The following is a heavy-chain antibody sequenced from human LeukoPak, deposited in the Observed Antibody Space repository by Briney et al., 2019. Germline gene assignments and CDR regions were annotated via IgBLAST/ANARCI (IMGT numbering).Heavy chain of an antibody. CDR2: VSSDGSID. Sequence: GGSLRLSCAASGFTFSTYGMHWVRQAPGKGLEWVAVVSSDGSIDYYADSVRGRFTVSRDNSKNTMYLQVNSLRAEDTAVYYCTREGMGTTFSAWFDPWGQGTLVTVSS. J-gene: IGHJ5*02. D-gene: IGHD1-7*01. CDR1: GFTFSTYG. V-gene: IGHV3-30*03. CDR3: TREGMGTTFSAWFDP.